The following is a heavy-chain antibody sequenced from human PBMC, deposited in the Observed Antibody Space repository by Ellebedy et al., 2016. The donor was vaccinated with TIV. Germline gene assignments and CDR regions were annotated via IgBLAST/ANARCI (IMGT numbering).Heavy chain of an antibody. CDR1: GFTFSSHA. J-gene: IGHJ4*02. D-gene: IGHD4/OR15-4a*01. CDR2: ISPNGGST. CDR3: ANANYASY. Sequence: PGGSLRLSCAASGFTFSSHAMGWVRQAPGKGLEWVSAISPNGGSTYYADSLKGRFTISRDNSKNTLYLQMNSLRAEDTALYYCANANYASYWGQGTLVTVSS. V-gene: IGHV3-23*01.